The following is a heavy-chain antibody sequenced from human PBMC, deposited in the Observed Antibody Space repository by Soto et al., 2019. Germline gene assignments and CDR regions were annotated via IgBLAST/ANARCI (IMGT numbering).Heavy chain of an antibody. CDR3: ARGRLRGYYAY. D-gene: IGHD5-18*01. J-gene: IGHJ4*02. Sequence: PSETLSLTCAVSCGSISSSSYYWGWIRQPPGKGREWIGSIYYSGSTYYNPSLKSRVTISVDTSKNQFSLKLSSVTAADTAVYYCARGRLRGYYAYWGQGTLVTVSS. CDR2: IYYSGST. CDR1: CGSISSSSYY. V-gene: IGHV4-39*01.